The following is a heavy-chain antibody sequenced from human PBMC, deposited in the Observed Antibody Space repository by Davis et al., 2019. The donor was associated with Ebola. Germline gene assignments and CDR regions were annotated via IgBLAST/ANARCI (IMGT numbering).Heavy chain of an antibody. CDR2: INTSGGST. Sequence: ASVKVSCKASGYTFTGYYMHWVRQAPGQGLEWMGIINTSGGSTSYAQKFQGRVTMTRETSTSTVYMELSSLRSEDTAVYYCARGGEQLVRHLTQPAEFDYWGQGTLVTVSS. CDR1: GYTFTGYY. V-gene: IGHV1-46*01. CDR3: ARGGEQLVRHLTQPAEFDY. J-gene: IGHJ4*02. D-gene: IGHD6-13*01.